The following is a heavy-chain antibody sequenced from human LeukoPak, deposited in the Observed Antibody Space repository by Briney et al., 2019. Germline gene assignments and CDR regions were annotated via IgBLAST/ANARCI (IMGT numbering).Heavy chain of an antibody. J-gene: IGHJ4*02. CDR2: ISYDGSNK. CDR3: AREGGAAAGPFDY. V-gene: IGHV3-30*03. D-gene: IGHD6-13*01. Sequence: GGSLRLSCAASGFTFSSYGMHWVRQAPGKGLEWVAVISYDGSNKYYADSVKGRFTISRDNSKNTLYLQMNSLRAEDTAVYYCAREGGAAAGPFDYWGQGTLVTVSS. CDR1: GFTFSSYG.